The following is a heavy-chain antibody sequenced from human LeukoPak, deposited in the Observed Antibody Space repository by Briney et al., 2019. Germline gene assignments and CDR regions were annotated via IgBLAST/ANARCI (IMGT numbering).Heavy chain of an antibody. V-gene: IGHV1-18*01. CDR3: AREEWELLNGHQFDY. CDR2: ISAYNGNT. CDR1: GYTFTSYG. J-gene: IGHJ4*02. D-gene: IGHD1-26*01. Sequence: ASVKVSCKASGYTFTSYGISWVRQAPGQGLEWMGWISAYNGNTNYAQKLQGRVTMTTDTSTSTDYMELRSLRSDDTAVYYCAREEWELLNGHQFDYWGQGTLVTVSS.